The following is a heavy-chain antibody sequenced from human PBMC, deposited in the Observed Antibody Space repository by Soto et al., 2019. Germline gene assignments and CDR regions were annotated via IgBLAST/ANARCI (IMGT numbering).Heavy chain of an antibody. J-gene: IGHJ3*02. CDR1: GCTFSSYT. Sequence: QVQLVQSGAEVKKPGSSVKVSCKASGCTFSSYTISWVRQAPGQGLEWMGRIIPILGIANYAQKFQGRVTITADKSTSTAYKGLSSLRSEDTAVYYCARDRGKHYGSENAFDIWGRGRVVNGS. CDR2: IIPILGIA. D-gene: IGHD3-10*01. V-gene: IGHV1-69*08. CDR3: ARDRGKHYGSENAFDI.